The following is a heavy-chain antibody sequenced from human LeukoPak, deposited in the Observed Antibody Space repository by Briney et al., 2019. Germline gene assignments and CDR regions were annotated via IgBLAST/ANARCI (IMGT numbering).Heavy chain of an antibody. D-gene: IGHD3-10*01. CDR3: ARSRSYGSGSYYNWDAFDI. V-gene: IGHV1-18*01. CDR1: GYTFTSYG. J-gene: IGHJ3*02. Sequence: ASVKVSCKASGYTFTSYGISWVRQAPGQGLEWMGWISAYNGNTNYAQKLQGRVTMTTGTSTSTAYMELRSPRSDDTAVYYCARSRSYGSGSYYNWDAFDIWGQGTMVTVSS. CDR2: ISAYNGNT.